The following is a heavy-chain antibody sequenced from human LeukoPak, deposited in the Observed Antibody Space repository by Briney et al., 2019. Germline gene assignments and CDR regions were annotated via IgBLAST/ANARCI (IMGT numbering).Heavy chain of an antibody. CDR3: ARVNWNDAFDI. Sequence: SETLSLTCTVSGGSISSGDYYWSWIRQPPGKGLEWIGYIYYSGSTYYNPSLESRVTISVDTSKNQFSLKLSSVTAADTAVYYCARVNWNDAFDIWGQGTMVAVSS. CDR1: GGSISSGDYY. CDR2: IYYSGST. V-gene: IGHV4-30-4*08. D-gene: IGHD1-1*01. J-gene: IGHJ3*02.